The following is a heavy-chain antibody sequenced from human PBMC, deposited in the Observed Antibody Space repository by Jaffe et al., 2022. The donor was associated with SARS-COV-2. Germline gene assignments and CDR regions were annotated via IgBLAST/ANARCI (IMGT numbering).Heavy chain of an antibody. CDR2: INHRGFT. CDR1: GGSLSGFL. D-gene: IGHD2-2*01. V-gene: IGHV4-34*01. CDR3: ARGKYQLPFHWFDP. Sequence: QVQLQQWGAGLLKPSETLSLTCAVSGGSLSGFLWSWVRQPPGKGLEWIGEINHRGFTNYNPSLKSRVTISVDTSKNQFSLTLTSVTAADMAVYYCARGKYQLPFHWFDPWGQGSLVIVS. J-gene: IGHJ5*02.